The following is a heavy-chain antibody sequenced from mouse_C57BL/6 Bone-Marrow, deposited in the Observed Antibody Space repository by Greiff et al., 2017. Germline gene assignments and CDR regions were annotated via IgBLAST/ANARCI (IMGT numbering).Heavy chain of an antibody. CDR2: IHPNSGST. V-gene: IGHV1-64*01. Sequence: VQLQQPGAELVKPGASVKLSCTASGYTFTSYWMHWVKQRPGQGLEWIGMIHPNSGSTNYNEKFKSKATLTVDKSSSTAYIHHSSLTSEDSAVYYYAREGYYNGSYYFDYWGQGTTLTVSS. CDR1: GYTFTSYW. J-gene: IGHJ2*01. CDR3: AREGYYNGSYYFDY. D-gene: IGHD1-1*01.